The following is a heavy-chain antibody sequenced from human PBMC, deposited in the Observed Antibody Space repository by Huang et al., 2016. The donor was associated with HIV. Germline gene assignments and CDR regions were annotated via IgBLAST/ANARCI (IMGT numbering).Heavy chain of an antibody. Sequence: QVQLQQWGAGLLKPSETLSLTCAVYGGSFTGYYWSWFRQPPGQGLEWIGEIEHRGSTNYNPSLKSRGTMSVDTSKNQFSLKLISVTAADTAMYYGASGPHSARTLDFWGQGTLVTVSS. CDR1: GGSFTGYY. CDR2: IEHRGST. CDR3: ASGPHSARTLDF. J-gene: IGHJ4*02. V-gene: IGHV4-34*01. D-gene: IGHD6-6*01.